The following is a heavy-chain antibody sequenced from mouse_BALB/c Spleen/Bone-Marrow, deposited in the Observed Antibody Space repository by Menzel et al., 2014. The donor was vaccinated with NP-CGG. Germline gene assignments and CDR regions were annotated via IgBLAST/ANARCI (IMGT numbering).Heavy chain of an antibody. CDR3: ARYYGSSDSWFAY. D-gene: IGHD1-1*01. CDR2: IWAGGGT. J-gene: IGHJ3*01. CDR1: GFSLSNYG. Sequence: QVQLQQSGPGLVAPSQSLSITCTVSGFSLSNYGVHWVRQPPGKGLEWLGVIWAGGGTNYNSALMSRLSINKDNSKSQVFLKMNSLQPDDTDMYYCARYYGSSDSWFAYWGQGTLVTVSA. V-gene: IGHV2-9*02.